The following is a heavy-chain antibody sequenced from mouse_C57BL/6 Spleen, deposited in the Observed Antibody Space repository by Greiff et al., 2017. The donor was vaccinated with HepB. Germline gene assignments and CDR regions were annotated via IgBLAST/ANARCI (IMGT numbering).Heavy chain of an antibody. CDR1: GYTFTSYW. V-gene: IGHV1-72*01. Sequence: VQLQQSGAELVKPGASVKLSCKASGYTFTSYWMHWVKQRPGRGLEWIGRIDPNSGGTKYKEKFKRKATLTVDKPSSTAYMQLSSLTSEDSAVYYCAKVYYGSSYWYFDVWGTGTTVTVSS. CDR3: AKVYYGSSYWYFDV. D-gene: IGHD1-1*01. J-gene: IGHJ1*03. CDR2: IDPNSGGT.